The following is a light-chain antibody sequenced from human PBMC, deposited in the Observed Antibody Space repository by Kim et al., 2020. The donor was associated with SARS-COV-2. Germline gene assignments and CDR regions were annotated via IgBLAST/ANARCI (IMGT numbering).Light chain of an antibody. CDR1: QSVSGSY. J-gene: IGKJ1*01. CDR3: QQYGSSPQT. V-gene: IGKV3-20*01. CDR2: DAS. Sequence: SPGERATFSCRASQSVSGSYSAWYQQKPGQAPRLLIYDASTRATGIPDRFSGSGSGTDFTLTISRLEPEDFAVYYCQQYGSSPQTFGQWTKVDIK.